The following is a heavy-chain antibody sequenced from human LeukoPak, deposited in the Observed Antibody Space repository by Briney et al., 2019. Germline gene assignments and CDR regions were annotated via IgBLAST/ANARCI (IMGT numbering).Heavy chain of an antibody. V-gene: IGHV3-30*18. D-gene: IGHD4-17*01. Sequence: GGSLRLSCAASGFTFSNYGIHWARQAPGKGVEWVAVISYDGSNKYYADSVKGRFTISRDNSRITLYLQMNSLRAEDTAVYYCAKDGDYVRNYYYYGMDVWGQGTTVTVSS. CDR2: ISYDGSNK. J-gene: IGHJ6*02. CDR1: GFTFSNYG. CDR3: AKDGDYVRNYYYYGMDV.